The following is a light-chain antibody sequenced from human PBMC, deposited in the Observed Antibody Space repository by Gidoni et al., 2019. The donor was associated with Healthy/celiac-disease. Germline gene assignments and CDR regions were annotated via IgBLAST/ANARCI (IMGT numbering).Light chain of an antibody. CDR3: CSYAGSSTLV. J-gene: IGLJ2*01. V-gene: IGLV2-23*02. Sequence: QSALTQHASVSGSPGQSITIACTGTSSDVGSYNLVSWYQQHPGKAPKLMIYEVSKRPSGVSNRFSGSKSGNTASLTISGLQAEDSADYYCCSYAGSSTLVFGGGTKLTVL. CDR1: SSDVGSYNL. CDR2: EVS.